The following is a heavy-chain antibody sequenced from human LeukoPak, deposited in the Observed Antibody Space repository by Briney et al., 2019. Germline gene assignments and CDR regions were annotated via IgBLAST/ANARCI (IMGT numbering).Heavy chain of an antibody. V-gene: IGHV1-18*01. CDR2: ISAYNGNT. CDR1: GYTFTSYG. J-gene: IGHJ4*02. CDR3: ARDLPQDYGDHAFDY. Sequence: ASVKVSCKASGYTFTSYGISWVRQAPGQGLEWRGWISAYNGNTNYAQKLQGRVTMTTDTSTSTAYMELRSLRSDDTAVYYCARDLPQDYGDHAFDYWGQGTLVTVSS. D-gene: IGHD4-17*01.